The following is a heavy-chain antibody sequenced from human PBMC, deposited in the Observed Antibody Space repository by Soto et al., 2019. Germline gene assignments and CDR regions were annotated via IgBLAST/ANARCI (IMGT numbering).Heavy chain of an antibody. CDR1: GFTFSSYG. V-gene: IGHV3-30*18. Sequence: GGSLRLSCAASGFTFSSYGMHWVRQAPGKGLEWVAVISYDGSNKYYADSVKGRFTISRDNSKNTLYLQMNSLRAEDTAVYYCAKDYSGYADYYYYYMDVWGKGTTVTVSS. J-gene: IGHJ6*03. CDR3: AKDYSGYADYYYYYMDV. CDR2: ISYDGSNK. D-gene: IGHD5-12*01.